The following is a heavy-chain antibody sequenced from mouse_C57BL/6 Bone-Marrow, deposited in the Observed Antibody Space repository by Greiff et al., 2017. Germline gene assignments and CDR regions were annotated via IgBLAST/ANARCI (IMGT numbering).Heavy chain of an antibody. Sequence: QVQLQQPGAELVMPGASVKLSCKASGYTFTSYWMHWVKQRPGQGLEWIGEIDPSDSYTNYNQKFKGKSTLTVDKSSSTAYMQLSSLTSEDSAVYYCASGGDEYDEDFDCWGQGTTLTVSS. D-gene: IGHD2-4*01. CDR1: GYTFTSYW. V-gene: IGHV1-69*01. CDR3: ASGGDEYDEDFDC. J-gene: IGHJ2*01. CDR2: IDPSDSYT.